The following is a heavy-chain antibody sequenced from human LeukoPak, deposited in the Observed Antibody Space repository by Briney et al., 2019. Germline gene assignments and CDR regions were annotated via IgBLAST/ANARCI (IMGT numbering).Heavy chain of an antibody. V-gene: IGHV1-18*01. D-gene: IGHD3-22*01. CDR1: VYTFTSYG. CDR2: ISAYNGNT. J-gene: IGHJ3*02. CDR3: ARVHYYDSSGYYYGAFDI. Sequence: EASVKVSYKASVYTFTSYGISWVRQAPGQGGEWMGWISAYNGNTNYAQKLQGRVTMTTDTSTSTAYMELRSLRSDDTAVYYCARVHYYDSSGYYYGAFDIWGQGTMVTVSS.